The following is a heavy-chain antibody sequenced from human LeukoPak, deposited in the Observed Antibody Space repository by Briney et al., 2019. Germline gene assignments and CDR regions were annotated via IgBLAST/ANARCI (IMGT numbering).Heavy chain of an antibody. V-gene: IGHV3-30*18. J-gene: IGHJ4*02. CDR3: AKVRGVVISPFDY. Sequence: PGGSLRLSCAASGFTFSSYGMHWVRQAPGKGLEWVAVISYDGSNKYYADSVKGRFTISRDNSKNTLYLQMNSLRAEDTAVYYCAKVRGVVISPFDYWGQGTLVTVSS. D-gene: IGHD3-22*01. CDR1: GFTFSSYG. CDR2: ISYDGSNK.